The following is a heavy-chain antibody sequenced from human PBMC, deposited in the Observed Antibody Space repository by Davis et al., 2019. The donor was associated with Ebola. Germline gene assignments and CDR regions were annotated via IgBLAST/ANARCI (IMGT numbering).Heavy chain of an antibody. D-gene: IGHD6-25*01. CDR3: ARNVGLTAADLSDH. CDR1: GYPFTSYD. Sequence: AASVKVSCKASGYPFTSYDIHWVRQAPGQGLEWVGWISAYNGNTEYARKVQGRVTMTTDTSTNTAYMDLRSLRSDDTAVYYCARNVGLTAADLSDHWGQGTLVTVS. J-gene: IGHJ4*02. CDR2: ISAYNGNT. V-gene: IGHV1-18*01.